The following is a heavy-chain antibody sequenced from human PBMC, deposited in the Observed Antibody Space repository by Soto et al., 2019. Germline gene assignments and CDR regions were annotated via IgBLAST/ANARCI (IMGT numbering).Heavy chain of an antibody. J-gene: IGHJ4*02. V-gene: IGHV1-18*01. Sequence: QVQLVQSGAEVKKTGASVKVSCKASGYTFTHYGITWVRQAPGQGLEWTGWINAYVGETKSAQKYQGRITVTMDTSTNTAYLELRSLRSDDTAVYYCARGDGDTLDHWGQGTLVRVSA. CDR3: ARGDGDTLDH. CDR1: GYTFTHYG. CDR2: INAYVGET.